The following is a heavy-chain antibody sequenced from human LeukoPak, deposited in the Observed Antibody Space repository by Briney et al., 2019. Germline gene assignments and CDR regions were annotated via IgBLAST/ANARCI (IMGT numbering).Heavy chain of an antibody. CDR2: INHSGST. J-gene: IGHJ5*02. CDR3: AALDILTGYVFDP. D-gene: IGHD3-9*01. V-gene: IGHV4-34*01. Sequence: SETLSLTCAVYGGSFSGYYWSWIRHPPGKGLEWIGEINHSGSTNYNPSLKSRVTISVDTSKNQFSLKLSSVTAADTAVYYCAALDILTGYVFDPWGQGTLVTVSS. CDR1: GGSFSGYY.